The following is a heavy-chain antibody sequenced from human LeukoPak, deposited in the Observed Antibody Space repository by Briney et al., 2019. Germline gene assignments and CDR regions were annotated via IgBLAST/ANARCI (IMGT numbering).Heavy chain of an antibody. CDR1: GGSISYDY. D-gene: IGHD2-21*02. V-gene: IGHV4-59*08. CDR2: IHYSGAT. Sequence: SETLSLTCAVSGGSISYDYWSWIRQSPGKRLEWIGYIHYSGATNYSPSLKSRVTISVDTSKNQFSLKLSSVTAADTALYYCATLRGASTAVFDSWGQGALVTVSS. CDR3: ATLRGASTAVFDS. J-gene: IGHJ4*02.